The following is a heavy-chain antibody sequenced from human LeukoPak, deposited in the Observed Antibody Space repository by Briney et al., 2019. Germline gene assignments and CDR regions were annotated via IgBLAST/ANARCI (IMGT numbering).Heavy chain of an antibody. J-gene: IGHJ4*02. D-gene: IGHD6-13*01. CDR3: LRDRGYSTSDC. Sequence: PGGSLKLSCSPSASTFSYYWMNWVRQAPGKGLEWVASIKQDGSEKYYVDSVKGRFTISRDNAESSLYLQMNTLRAEDTAEYYCLRDRGYSTSDCWGQGTLVTVSS. V-gene: IGHV3-7*01. CDR2: IKQDGSEK. CDR1: ASTFSYYW.